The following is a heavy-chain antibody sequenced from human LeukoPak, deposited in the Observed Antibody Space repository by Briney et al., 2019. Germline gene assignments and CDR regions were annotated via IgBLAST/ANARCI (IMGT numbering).Heavy chain of an antibody. CDR1: GFSVSSND. J-gene: IGHJ6*02. CDR3: AKRVGYGYGMDV. CDR2: IDRGGST. Sequence: GGSLRLSCEASGFSVSSNDMSWVRQAPGKGLECVSVIDRGGSTFHADSVKGRFTISRDNSKNTLYLQMNSLRVEDTAEFYCAKRVGYGYGMDVWGQGTTVTVSS. D-gene: IGHD6-13*01. V-gene: IGHV3-53*01.